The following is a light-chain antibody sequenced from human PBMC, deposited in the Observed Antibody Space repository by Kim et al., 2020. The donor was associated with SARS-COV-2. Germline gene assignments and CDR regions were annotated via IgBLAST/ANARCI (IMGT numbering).Light chain of an antibody. CDR3: QSYDSTTFAV. J-gene: IGLJ7*01. CDR1: SGSIDSHF. Sequence: NTVTISCTRSSGSIDSHFVQLFQQRPGSAPITVIYDDDQRPSGVPDRFSASVDPASNSASLLLSGLRTEDEADYFCQSYDSTTFAVFGTGTQLTVL. CDR2: DDD. V-gene: IGLV6-57*03.